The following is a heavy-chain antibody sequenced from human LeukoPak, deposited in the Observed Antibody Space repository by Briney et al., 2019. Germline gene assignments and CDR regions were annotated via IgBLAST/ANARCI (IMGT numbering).Heavy chain of an antibody. CDR3: ARRVPYTVATDY. Sequence: GGSLRLSCAASGFTVSTYRMSWVRQAPGKGLQWVSAINPTDDTTYYADSVKSRFTISRDDSKNTLYLQMNSLRAEDTAVYYCARRVPYTVATDYWGQGTLVTVSS. CDR2: INPTDDTT. V-gene: IGHV3-23*01. D-gene: IGHD4-17*01. J-gene: IGHJ4*02. CDR1: GFTVSTYR.